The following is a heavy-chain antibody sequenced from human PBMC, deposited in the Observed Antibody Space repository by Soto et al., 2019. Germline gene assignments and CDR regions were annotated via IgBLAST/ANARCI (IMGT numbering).Heavy chain of an antibody. CDR1: GGSISSYY. J-gene: IGHJ4*02. D-gene: IGHD5-12*01. CDR2: IYYSGST. Sequence: QVQLQESGPGLVKPSETLSLTCTVSGGSISSYYWSWIRQPPGKGLEWIGYIYYSGSTNYNPSLNSRVSISVDTSKNQFSLMLSSVTAADTAVYYCARARWLRSNVDYWGQGTLVTVSS. V-gene: IGHV4-59*01. CDR3: ARARWLRSNVDY.